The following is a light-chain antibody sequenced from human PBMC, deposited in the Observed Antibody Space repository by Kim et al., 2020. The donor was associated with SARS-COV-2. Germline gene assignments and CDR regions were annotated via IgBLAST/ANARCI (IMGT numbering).Light chain of an antibody. CDR3: AAWDDSLSGSYV. CDR2: RNN. CDR1: SSHVASNN. Sequence: RFTSPSSRGSSHVASNNVDWYQQHHGTAPNLLIYRNNQRPSGGPDRFSCSKSGTSASLAISGLRSEDEADYYCAAWDDSLSGSYVFGTGTKVTVL. J-gene: IGLJ1*01. V-gene: IGLV1-47*01.